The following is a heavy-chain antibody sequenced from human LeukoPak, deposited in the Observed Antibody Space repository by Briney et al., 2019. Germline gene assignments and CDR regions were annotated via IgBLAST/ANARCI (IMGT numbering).Heavy chain of an antibody. CDR2: ISHSGRA. D-gene: IGHD3-10*01. J-gene: IGHJ4*02. V-gene: IGHV4-34*01. Sequence: SETLSLTCTVSGGSISSYYWTWIRQPPGKGLEWIGEISHSGRANYNPPLKSRVTISVDTSKNQFSLKVNSVTAADTAVYYCARGSMVRGYPTRYWGQGTLVTVSS. CDR3: ARGSMVRGYPTRY. CDR1: GGSISSYY.